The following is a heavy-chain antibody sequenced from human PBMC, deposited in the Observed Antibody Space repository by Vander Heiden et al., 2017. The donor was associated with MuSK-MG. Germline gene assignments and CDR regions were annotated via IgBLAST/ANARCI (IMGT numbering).Heavy chain of an antibody. CDR3: ARAAKYGYDAFDI. Sequence: QLQLQESGSGLVKPSQTLSLTCAVSGGSIRSGGYSWSWIRQPPGKGLEWIGYIYHSGSTYYNPALKSRVTISVDRSKNQFSLKLSSVTAADTAVYYCARAAKYGYDAFDIWGQGTMVTVSS. CDR2: IYHSGST. D-gene: IGHD6-25*01. CDR1: GGSIRSGGYS. V-gene: IGHV4-30-2*01. J-gene: IGHJ3*02.